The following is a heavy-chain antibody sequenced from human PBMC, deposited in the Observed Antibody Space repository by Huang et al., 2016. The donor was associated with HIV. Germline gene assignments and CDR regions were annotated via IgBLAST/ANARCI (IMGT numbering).Heavy chain of an antibody. CDR2: NTPPVRSP. D-gene: IGHD3-16*01. Sequence: QVQLEQSGPAVRKPGSSVKVSCQASGGSFSDQIISWVRQAPGLRFAWMGGNTPPVRSPAYAQECKGLVRMTADASTATIYMELNSLTSEDTAVYYCAMSLRYQYDSRSYWGRYFDYWGQGTLVTVSS. V-gene: IGHV1-69*01. CDR1: GGSFSDQI. J-gene: IGHJ4*02. CDR3: AMSLRYQYDSRSYWGRYFDY.